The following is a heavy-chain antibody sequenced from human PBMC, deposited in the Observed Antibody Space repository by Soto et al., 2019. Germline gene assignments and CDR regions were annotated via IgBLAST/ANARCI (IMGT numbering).Heavy chain of an antibody. CDR3: ARVRYCSSTSCYYFDY. Sequence: GASVKVSCKASGGTFSSYAISWVRQAPGQGLEWMGGIIPIFGTANYAQKFQGRVTITADESTSTAYMELSSLRSEDTAVYYCARVRYCSSTSCYYFDYWGQGTLVTVSS. J-gene: IGHJ4*02. CDR1: GGTFSSYA. CDR2: IIPIFGTA. D-gene: IGHD2-2*01. V-gene: IGHV1-69*13.